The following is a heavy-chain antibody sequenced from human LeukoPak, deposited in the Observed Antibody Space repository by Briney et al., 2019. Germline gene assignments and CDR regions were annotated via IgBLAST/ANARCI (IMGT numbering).Heavy chain of an antibody. CDR3: AREAAVPAAIGYYYYGMDV. J-gene: IGHJ6*02. CDR2: MNPNSGNT. V-gene: IGHV1-8*01. CDR1: GYTFTSYD. Sequence: RASVTVSCTASGYTFTSYDINWVRQATGQGLEWMGWMNPNSGNTGYAQKFQGRVTMTRNTSISTAYMELSSLRSEDTAVYYCAREAAVPAAIGYYYYGMDVWGQGTTVTVSS. D-gene: IGHD2-2*01.